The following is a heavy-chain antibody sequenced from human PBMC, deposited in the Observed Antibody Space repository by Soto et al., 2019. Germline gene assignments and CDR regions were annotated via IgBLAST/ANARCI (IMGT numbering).Heavy chain of an antibody. Sequence: VQLVQSAADVKKPGASVKVSCQASGYNFTKYSIYWVRQAPGQMLEWMGWINGGKDNARYSKKFQVRVTITQSSSESTVFMELSGLRSEDTAVYYCARVGYCDSDGFPRPYDYWGQGTLVTVSS. V-gene: IGHV1-3*01. CDR2: INGGKDNA. J-gene: IGHJ4*02. D-gene: IGHD3-22*01. CDR3: ARVGYCDSDGFPRPYDY. CDR1: GYNFTKYS.